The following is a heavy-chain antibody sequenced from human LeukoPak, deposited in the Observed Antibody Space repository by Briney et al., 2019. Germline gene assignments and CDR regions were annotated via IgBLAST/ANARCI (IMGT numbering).Heavy chain of an antibody. J-gene: IGHJ4*02. D-gene: IGHD3-22*01. CDR2: ISAYNGNT. CDR3: ARDYYDSSGYYYDLPLD. Sequence: ASVKVSCKASGYTFTSYGISWVRQAPGQGLEWIGWISAYNGNTNYAQKLQGRVTMTTDTSTSTAYMELRSLRSDDTAVYYCARDYYDSSGYYYDLPLDWGQGTLVTVSS. V-gene: IGHV1-18*01. CDR1: GYTFTSYG.